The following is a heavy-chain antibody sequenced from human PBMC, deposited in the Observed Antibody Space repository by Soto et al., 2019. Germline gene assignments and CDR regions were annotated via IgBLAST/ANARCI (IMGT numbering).Heavy chain of an antibody. CDR3: ARDWTHYDSSGPGDY. CDR1: GYTFTIYP. V-gene: IGHV1-3*01. D-gene: IGHD3-22*01. J-gene: IGHJ4*02. CDR2: INAGNGDT. Sequence: ASVKVSCKASGYTFTIYPMHWVRQAPGQGLEWMGWINAGNGDTKYSQKFQGRVTITRDTSASTAYMELSSLRSEDTAVYYCARDWTHYDSSGPGDYWGQGXLVTVSS.